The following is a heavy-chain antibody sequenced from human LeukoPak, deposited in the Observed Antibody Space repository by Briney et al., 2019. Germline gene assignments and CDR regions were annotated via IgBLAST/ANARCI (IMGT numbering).Heavy chain of an antibody. Sequence: SETLSLTCTVSGGSISNYYWSWIRQPPGKGLEWIGYIYYSGSTNYNPSLKSRVTISVDTSKNQFSLKLSSVTAADTAVYYCAASSSSWGTYYYGMDVWGQGTTVTVSS. D-gene: IGHD6-13*01. CDR3: AASSSSWGTYYYGMDV. CDR1: GGSISNYY. V-gene: IGHV4-59*08. CDR2: IYYSGST. J-gene: IGHJ6*02.